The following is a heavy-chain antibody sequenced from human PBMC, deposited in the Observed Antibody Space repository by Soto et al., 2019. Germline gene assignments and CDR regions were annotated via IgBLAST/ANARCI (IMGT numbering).Heavy chain of an antibody. Sequence: GGSLRLSCAASGFTFSSYAMSWVRQAPGKGLEWVSAISGSGGSTYYADSVKGRFTISRDNSKNTLYLQMNSLRAEDTAVYYCAKSLYDFGVVNWYFDLWGRGTLVTVSS. J-gene: IGHJ2*01. D-gene: IGHD3-3*01. V-gene: IGHV3-23*01. CDR1: GFTFSSYA. CDR3: AKSLYDFGVVNWYFDL. CDR2: ISGSGGST.